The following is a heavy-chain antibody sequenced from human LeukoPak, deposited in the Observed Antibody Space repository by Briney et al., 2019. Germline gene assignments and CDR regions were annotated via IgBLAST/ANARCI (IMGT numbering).Heavy chain of an antibody. Sequence: SETLSLTCTVSGGAISSSSYYWGWIRHPPGKGLEWIGSIYYRGTTYYNPSLKSRVTISVDTSKNQFSLKLSSVTAADTAVYYCARHVLLDTAMVLPYMDVWGKGTTVTVSS. CDR1: GGAISSSSYY. CDR2: IYYRGTT. D-gene: IGHD5-18*01. V-gene: IGHV4-39*01. CDR3: ARHVLLDTAMVLPYMDV. J-gene: IGHJ6*03.